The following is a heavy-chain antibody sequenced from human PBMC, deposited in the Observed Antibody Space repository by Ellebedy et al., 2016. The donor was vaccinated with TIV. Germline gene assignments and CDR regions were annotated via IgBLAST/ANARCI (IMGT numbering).Heavy chain of an antibody. J-gene: IGHJ3*02. CDR2: INPSGGST. CDR3: ARGHCSSTSCHGDDAFDI. D-gene: IGHD2-2*01. V-gene: IGHV1-46*04. CDR1: GYTFTSYY. Sequence: AASVKVSCKASGYTFTSYYMHWVRQAPGQGLEWMGIINPSGGSTSYAQKLQGRVTMTRDTSTSTVYMELSSLRSEDTAVYYCARGHCSSTSCHGDDAFDIWGQGTMVTVSS.